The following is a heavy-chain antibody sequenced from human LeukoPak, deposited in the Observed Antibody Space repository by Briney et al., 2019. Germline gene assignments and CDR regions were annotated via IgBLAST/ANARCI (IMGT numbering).Heavy chain of an antibody. CDR3: ARDSGWWRFDF. CDR1: GLNFSSRW. CDR2: IEEDGSEK. J-gene: IGHJ4*02. D-gene: IGHD6-13*01. Sequence: GGSLRLSCAASGLNFSSRWMNWVRQAPGRGLEWVASIEEDGSEKHYVDSVKGRFTISRDNGKNSLYLQMNSLRAEDTAVYYCARDSGWWRFDFWGQGTLVTVSS. V-gene: IGHV3-7*03.